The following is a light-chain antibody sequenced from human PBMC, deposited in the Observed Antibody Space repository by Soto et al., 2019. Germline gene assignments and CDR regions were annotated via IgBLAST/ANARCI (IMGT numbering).Light chain of an antibody. J-gene: IGLJ1*01. CDR1: SSDVGGYNY. CDR2: EVS. CDR3: SSYTSSSTLFYV. Sequence: QSALTQPASVSGSPGQSITISCTGTSSDVGGYNYVSWYQQHPGKAPKLMIYEVSNRPSGVSNRFSGSTSGNTASLTISGLQAEDEADYYCSSYTSSSTLFYVFGTGTKLTVL. V-gene: IGLV2-14*01.